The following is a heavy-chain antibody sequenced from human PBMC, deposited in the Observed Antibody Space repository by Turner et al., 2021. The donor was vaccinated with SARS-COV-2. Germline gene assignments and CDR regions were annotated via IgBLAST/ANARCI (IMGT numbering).Heavy chain of an antibody. CDR3: ARDEGEIAAAGIVYYYGMDV. J-gene: IGHJ6*02. CDR2: IMPIRGIA. V-gene: IGHV1-69*08. D-gene: IGHD6-13*01. Sequence: QVQLVQSGAEVKKPGSSVKVSCTASADTFSSYTISWVRQAPGQGLEWMGRIMPIRGIANYAQKFKGRVTITADKSTSTAYMELSSLRSEDTAVYYCARDEGEIAAAGIVYYYGMDVWGQGTTVTVSS. CDR1: ADTFSSYT.